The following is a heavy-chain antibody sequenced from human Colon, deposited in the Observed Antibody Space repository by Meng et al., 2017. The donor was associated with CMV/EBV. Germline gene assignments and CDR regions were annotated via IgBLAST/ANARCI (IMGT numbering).Heavy chain of an antibody. CDR3: AKTRYCSSTSCYGGSSGTPYLFDY. J-gene: IGHJ4*02. Sequence: GESLKISCAASGFTFSSYSMSWVRQAPGKGLEWVSVIYSGGSSTYYADSVKGRFTISRDNSKNTLYLQMNSLSAEDTAVYYCAKTRYCSSTSCYGGSSGTPYLFDYWGQGTLVTVSS. CDR1: GFTFSSYS. D-gene: IGHD2-2*01. CDR2: IYSGGSST. V-gene: IGHV3-23*03.